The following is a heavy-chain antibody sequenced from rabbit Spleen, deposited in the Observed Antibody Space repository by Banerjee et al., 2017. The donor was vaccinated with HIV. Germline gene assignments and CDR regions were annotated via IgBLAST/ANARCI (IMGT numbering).Heavy chain of an antibody. CDR1: GFSFSSSYW. J-gene: IGHJ3*01. V-gene: IGHV1S45*01. CDR2: IQTWNRGT. D-gene: IGHD2-1*01. CDR3: ARDVRDDGGGDLDL. Sequence: QEQLEESGGDLVKPGASLTLTCTASGFSFSSSYWICWVRQAPGKGLEWIACIQTWNRGTYYASWAKGRFTISKTSSTTVTLQLNSLTAADTATYFCARDVRDDGGGDLDLWGQGTLVTVS.